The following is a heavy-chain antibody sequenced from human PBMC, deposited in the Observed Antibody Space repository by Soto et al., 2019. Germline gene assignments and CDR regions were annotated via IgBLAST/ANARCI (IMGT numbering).Heavy chain of an antibody. CDR2: IIPIFGTA. D-gene: IGHD3-22*01. Sequence: SVKVSCKASGGTFSSYAISWVRQAPGQGLEWMGGIIPIFGTANYAQKFQGRVTITADESTSTAYMELSSLRSEDTAVYYCARGDYDSGRRYYYGMDGWGQGTTVTFSS. V-gene: IGHV1-69*13. J-gene: IGHJ6*02. CDR1: GGTFSSYA. CDR3: ARGDYDSGRRYYYGMDG.